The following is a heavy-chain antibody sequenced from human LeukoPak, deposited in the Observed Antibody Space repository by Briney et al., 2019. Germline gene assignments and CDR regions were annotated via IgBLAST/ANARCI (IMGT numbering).Heavy chain of an antibody. J-gene: IGHJ4*02. V-gene: IGHV4-38-2*02. D-gene: IGHD6-13*01. CDR1: GYSITSGYY. Sequence: KSSETQSLTCSVSGYSITSGYYWGWFRQPPGKGLEWIGSIYHSGSTYYNPSLRSRVTISVDTSKNKFSLKLSSVAAADTAVYYCARQLAAAGTAGFDYWGQGTLVTVSS. CDR3: ARQLAAAGTAGFDY. CDR2: IYHSGST.